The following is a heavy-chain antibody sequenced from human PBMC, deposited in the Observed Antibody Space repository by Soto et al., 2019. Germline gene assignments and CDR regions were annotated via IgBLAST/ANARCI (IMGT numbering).Heavy chain of an antibody. V-gene: IGHV1-69*02. D-gene: IGHD3-22*01. Sequence: SVKVSCKASGGTFSSYTISWVRQAPGQGLEWMGRIIPILGIANYAQKFQGRVTITADKSTSTAYMELSSLRSEDTAVYYCALYDSSGYYFDYWGQGTLVTVSS. CDR1: GGTFSSYT. CDR2: IIPILGIA. J-gene: IGHJ4*02. CDR3: ALYDSSGYYFDY.